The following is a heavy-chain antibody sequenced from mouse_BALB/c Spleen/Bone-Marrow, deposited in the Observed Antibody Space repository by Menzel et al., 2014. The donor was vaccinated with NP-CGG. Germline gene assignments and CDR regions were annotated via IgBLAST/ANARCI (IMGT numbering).Heavy chain of an antibody. Sequence: EVHLVESGPELVKPGASVKMSCMASGYTFTSYVMHWVKQKPGQGPEWIGYINPFNDGIEYNEKFKVKATLTSDKSSSTAYMELSSLTSEDSAVYYCARGTTVVGDYWGQGTTLTVSS. CDR1: GYTFTSYV. CDR3: ARGTTVVGDY. J-gene: IGHJ2*01. V-gene: IGHV1-14*01. D-gene: IGHD1-1*01. CDR2: INPFNDGI.